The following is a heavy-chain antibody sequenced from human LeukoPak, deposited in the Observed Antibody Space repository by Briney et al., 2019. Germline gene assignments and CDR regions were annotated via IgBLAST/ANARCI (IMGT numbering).Heavy chain of an antibody. J-gene: IGHJ4*02. D-gene: IGHD2-15*01. V-gene: IGHV3-23*01. CDR1: GFTFSSYD. CDR3: AKSSPGGGYYFDY. CDR2: ISGSGGST. Sequence: GGSLRLSCAASGFTFSSYDMSWVRQAPGEGLEWVSAISGSGGSTYYADSVKGRFTISRDNSKNTLYLQMNSLRAEDTAVYYCAKSSPGGGYYFDYWGQGTLVTVSS.